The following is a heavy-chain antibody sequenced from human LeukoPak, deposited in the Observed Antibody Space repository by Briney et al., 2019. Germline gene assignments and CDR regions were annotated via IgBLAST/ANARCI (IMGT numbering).Heavy chain of an antibody. J-gene: IGHJ4*02. D-gene: IGHD6-19*01. CDR2: INYGGST. CDR1: GGPFSNYY. CDR3: ARSRSSGWLYYFDY. Sequence: SETLSLTCAVHGGPFSNYYWSWVRQTPEKGLEWIGEINYGGSTNYKPSLRSRLTLSVDMSKKHFSLRLTSVTAADTAVYYCARSRSSGWLYYFDYWGQGTLVTVSS. V-gene: IGHV4-34*01.